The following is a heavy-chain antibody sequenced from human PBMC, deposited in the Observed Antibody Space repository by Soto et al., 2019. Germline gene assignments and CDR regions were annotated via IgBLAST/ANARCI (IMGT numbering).Heavy chain of an antibody. CDR1: GFTFRYYW. J-gene: IGHJ4*02. CDR2: INNDGSDT. Sequence: EVHLVESGGGLVQPGGSLRLSCAASGFTFRYYWLHWVRQVPGRGPVWVSGINNDGSDTFYACFVEGRFTISRDNAKNTVYLKRDSLRAEDTAVYYCGSLFEFWGQGPLVTVPS. CDR3: GSLFEF. V-gene: IGHV3-74*01.